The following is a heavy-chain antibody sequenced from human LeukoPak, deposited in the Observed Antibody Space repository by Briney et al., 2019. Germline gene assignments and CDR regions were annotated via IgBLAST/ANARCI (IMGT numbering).Heavy chain of an antibody. CDR1: GFTFRDYT. V-gene: IGHV3-30-3*01. CDR3: ARAAAVAGTLRSYYYFDC. J-gene: IGHJ4*02. CDR2: ISYDGSNK. D-gene: IGHD6-19*01. Sequence: GGSLRLSCAASGFTFRDYTMNWVRQAPGKGLEWVAVISYDGSNKYYADSVKGRFTISRDNSKNTLYLQMNSLRAEDTAVYYCARAAAVAGTLRSYYYFDCWGQGTLVTVSS.